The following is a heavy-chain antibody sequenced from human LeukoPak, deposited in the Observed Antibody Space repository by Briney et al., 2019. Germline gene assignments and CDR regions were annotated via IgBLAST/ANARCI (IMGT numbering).Heavy chain of an antibody. CDR2: INSDGSST. CDR1: GFTFSSYW. CDR3: ARKAGYSYGSAFDI. Sequence: GGSLRLSCAASGFTFSSYWMHWVRQAPGKGLVWVSRINSDGSSTSYADSVKDRFTISRDNSKNTLYLQMNSLRAEDTAVYYCARKAGYSYGSAFDIWGQGTMVTVSS. D-gene: IGHD5-18*01. J-gene: IGHJ3*02. V-gene: IGHV3-74*01.